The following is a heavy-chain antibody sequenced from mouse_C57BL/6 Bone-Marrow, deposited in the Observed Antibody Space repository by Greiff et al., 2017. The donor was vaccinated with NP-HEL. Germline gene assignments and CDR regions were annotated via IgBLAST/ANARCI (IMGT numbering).Heavy chain of an antibody. D-gene: IGHD6-1*01. CDR1: GFTFSCYG. CDR3: ARQAARYAMDY. V-gene: IGHV5-6*01. Sequence: EVKLVESGGDLVKPGGSLKLSCAASGFTFSCYGMSWVRQTPDKRLEWVANISSGGSYTYYPDSVKGRFTISRDNAKNTLYLQMSSLKSEDTAMYYCARQAARYAMDYWGQGTSVTVSS. CDR2: ISSGGSYT. J-gene: IGHJ4*01.